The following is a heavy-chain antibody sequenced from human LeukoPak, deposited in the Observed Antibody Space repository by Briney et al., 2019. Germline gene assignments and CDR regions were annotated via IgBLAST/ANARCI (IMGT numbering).Heavy chain of an antibody. V-gene: IGHV3-23*01. D-gene: IGHD1-14*01. CDR2: ISGSGGQT. CDR3: AKDMKPDGLWDADY. J-gene: IGHJ4*02. CDR1: GFTFGTYS. Sequence: SGGSLRLSCAASGFTFGTYSMSWVRQAPGKGLEWVSGISGSGGQTFYADSVKGRFTISRDNSNSFLFLHMDSLRAEDTALYYCAKDMKPDGLWDADYWGQGTLVTVSS.